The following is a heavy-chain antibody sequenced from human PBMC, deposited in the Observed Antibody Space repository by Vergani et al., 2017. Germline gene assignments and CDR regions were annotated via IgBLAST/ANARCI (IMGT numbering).Heavy chain of an antibody. V-gene: IGHV4-61*02. Sequence: QVQLQESGPGLVKPSQSLSLTCTVSGGSISGVSYYLSWVRQPPGKGLEWIGSIYHSGSTHYNPSLKSRVTISVDTSKNDFSLKVTSVTAADTAVYYCTRQPQEGASGPPSVPTWGQGISVIVSS. J-gene: IGHJ4*02. D-gene: IGHD5-12*01. CDR2: IYHSGST. CDR1: GGSISGVSYY. CDR3: TRQPQEGASGPPSVPT.